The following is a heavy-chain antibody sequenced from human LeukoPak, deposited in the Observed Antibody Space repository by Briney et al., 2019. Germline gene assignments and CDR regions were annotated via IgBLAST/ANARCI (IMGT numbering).Heavy chain of an antibody. D-gene: IGHD4-17*01. CDR2: ISSSSSTI. V-gene: IGHV3-48*01. J-gene: IGHJ4*02. CDR1: GFTFSSYS. Sequence: AGGSLRLSCAASGFTFSSYSMNWVRQAPGKGLEWVSYISSSSSTIYYADSVKGRFTISRDNAKNSLYLQMNSLRAEDTAVYYCARDPYGDYSPIYFDYWGQGTLVTVSS. CDR3: ARDPYGDYSPIYFDY.